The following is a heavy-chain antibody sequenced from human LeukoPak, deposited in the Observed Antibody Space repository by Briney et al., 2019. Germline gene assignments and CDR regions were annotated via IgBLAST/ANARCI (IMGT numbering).Heavy chain of an antibody. CDR3: AREWMGALDY. Sequence: PGGSLRLSCAASGFTFSSYSMTWVRRAPGKGLEWVSYIASSSSTIYCSDSVKGRFTISRDNAKNSLYLQMNSLRAEDTAVYYCAREWMGALDYWGQGTLVTVSS. J-gene: IGHJ4*02. CDR1: GFTFSSYS. V-gene: IGHV3-48*01. D-gene: IGHD1-26*01. CDR2: IASSSSTI.